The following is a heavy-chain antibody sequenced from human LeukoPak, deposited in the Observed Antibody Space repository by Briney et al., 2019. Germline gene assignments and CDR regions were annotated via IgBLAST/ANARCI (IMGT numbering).Heavy chain of an antibody. Sequence: SETLSLTCAVYGGSFTGNFWTWIRQPPVKGLEWIGEINQSGITNYSPSLKSRVTISVDTSKNQISLHLRSVTAADTAVYYCARDPDWFISGMDVWGKGTTVTVSP. V-gene: IGHV4-34*01. CDR2: INQSGIT. J-gene: IGHJ6*04. D-gene: IGHD3-9*01. CDR3: ARDPDWFISGMDV. CDR1: GGSFTGNF.